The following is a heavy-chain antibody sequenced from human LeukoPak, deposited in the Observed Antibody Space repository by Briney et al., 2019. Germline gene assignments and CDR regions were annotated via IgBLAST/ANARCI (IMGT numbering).Heavy chain of an antibody. Sequence: GGSLRLSCAASGFTFSLYSMNWVRQAPGEGLEWVSSISGSSSYIYYADSVKGRFTISRDNANNSLYLQMNSLRAEDTAVYYCARGFHDSGTYYRPFDYWGQGTLVTVSS. CDR2: ISGSSSYI. J-gene: IGHJ4*02. V-gene: IGHV3-21*01. D-gene: IGHD3-10*01. CDR1: GFTFSLYS. CDR3: ARGFHDSGTYYRPFDY.